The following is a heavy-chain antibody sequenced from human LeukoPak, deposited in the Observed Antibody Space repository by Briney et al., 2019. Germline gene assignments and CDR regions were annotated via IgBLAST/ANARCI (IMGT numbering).Heavy chain of an antibody. CDR3: AKDKGGSGGSCYASGRVRYYGMDV. V-gene: IGHV3-9*01. D-gene: IGHD2-15*01. CDR2: ISWNSGSI. CDR1: GFTFDDYA. J-gene: IGHJ6*02. Sequence: PGGSLSLSCAASGFTFDDYAMHWVRQAPGKGLEWVSGISWNSGSIGYADSVKGRFTISRDNAKNSLYLQMNSLRAEDTALYYCAKDKGGSGGSCYASGRVRYYGMDVWGQGTTVTVSS.